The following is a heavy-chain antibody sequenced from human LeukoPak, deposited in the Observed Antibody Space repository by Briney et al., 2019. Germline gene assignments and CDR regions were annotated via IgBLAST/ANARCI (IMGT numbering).Heavy chain of an antibody. Sequence: SXXAXGFTFSSYGMHWVRQAPGKGLEGVAVISYDGSNKYYADSVKGRFTISRDNSRNTLYVQMNSLRPEDTAVDWXXXXXXXXXXYYYMDVWGKGTTVTISS. CDR1: GFTFSSYG. CDR3: XXXXXXXXXYYYMDV. J-gene: IGHJ6*03. CDR2: ISYDGSNK. V-gene: IGHV3-30*03.